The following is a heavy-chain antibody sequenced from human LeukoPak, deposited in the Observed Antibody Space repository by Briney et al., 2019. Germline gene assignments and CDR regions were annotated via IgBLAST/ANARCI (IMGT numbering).Heavy chain of an antibody. CDR1: GFTFSSYA. J-gene: IGHJ3*02. V-gene: IGHV3-23*01. CDR2: IRGIGDNT. Sequence: PGGSLRLSCAASGFTFSSYAMSWVRQAPGKGLEWVSAIRGIGDNTYYADSVKGRFSISRDNSRTTLYLQMNSLRAEDSAVYYCAKRLTPTLVLDAFDIWGQGTMVTVSS. CDR3: AKRLTPTLVLDAFDI. D-gene: IGHD4-23*01.